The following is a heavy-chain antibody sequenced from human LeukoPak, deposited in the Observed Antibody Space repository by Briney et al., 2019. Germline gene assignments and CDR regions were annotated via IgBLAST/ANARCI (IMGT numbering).Heavy chain of an antibody. Sequence: PSETLSLTCTVSGGSISSYYWSWIRQPPGKGLEWIGYIYYSGSTNYNPSLKSRVTISVDTSKNQFSLKLSSVTAADTAVYYCARLAYSSSSGVYDYYYYYYMDVWGKGTTVTVSS. CDR3: ARLAYSSSSGVYDYYYYYYMDV. J-gene: IGHJ6*03. CDR2: IYYSGST. V-gene: IGHV4-59*01. D-gene: IGHD6-6*01. CDR1: GGSISSYY.